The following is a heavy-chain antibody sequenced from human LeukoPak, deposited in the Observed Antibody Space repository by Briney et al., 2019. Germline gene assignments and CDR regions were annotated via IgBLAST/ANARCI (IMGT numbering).Heavy chain of an antibody. CDR2: INADGSST. J-gene: IGHJ4*02. D-gene: IGHD3-22*01. CDR1: GFTFSSYW. CDR3: ARCYDSSGHKGVLDY. V-gene: IGHV3-74*01. Sequence: GGSLRLSCEASGFTFSSYWMHWVRQTPGKGLVWVSRINADGSSTSYADSVKGRFTISRDNAKNTLYLQMNSLRAEDTAVYYCARCYDSSGHKGVLDYWGQGTLVTVSS.